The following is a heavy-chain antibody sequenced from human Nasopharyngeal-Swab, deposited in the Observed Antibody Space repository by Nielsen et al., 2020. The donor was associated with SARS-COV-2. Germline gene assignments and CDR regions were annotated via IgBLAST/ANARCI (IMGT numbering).Heavy chain of an antibody. D-gene: IGHD5-18*01. Sequence: SDTLSLTCAVYGGSFSGYYWSWIRQPPGKWLEWIGEINHSGSTNYNPSLKSRITIAVDTSKNQFSLKVSSVTAADTAVYYCARRGYSLLERKTWFDPWGQGTLVTVSS. CDR3: ARRGYSLLERKTWFDP. V-gene: IGHV4-34*01. CDR2: INHSGST. CDR1: GGSFSGYY. J-gene: IGHJ5*02.